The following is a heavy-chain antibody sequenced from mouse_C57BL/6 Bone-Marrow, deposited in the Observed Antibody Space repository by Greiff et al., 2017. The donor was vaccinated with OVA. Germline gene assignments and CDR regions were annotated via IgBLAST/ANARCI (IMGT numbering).Heavy chain of an antibody. V-gene: IGHV1-69*01. D-gene: IGHD2-10*01. CDR3: ALLGRSYYFDY. CDR2: IDPSDSYT. CDR1: GYTFTSYW. Sequence: QVQLQQPGAELVMPGASVKLSCKASGYTFTSYWMHWVKQRPGQGLEWIGEIDPSDSYTNYNQKFKGKSTLTVDKSSSTAYMQLSSLTSEDSAVSYCALLGRSYYFDYWGQGTTLTVSS. J-gene: IGHJ2*01.